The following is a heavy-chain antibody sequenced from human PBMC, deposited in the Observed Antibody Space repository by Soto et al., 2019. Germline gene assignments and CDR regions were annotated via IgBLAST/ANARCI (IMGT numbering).Heavy chain of an antibody. D-gene: IGHD3-3*01. CDR3: ARDLDRGYDFWRPNYYYYYYMDV. V-gene: IGHV1-69*04. CDR2: IIPILGIA. J-gene: IGHJ6*03. Sequence: ASVKVSCKASGGTFSSYTISWVRQAPGQGLEWMGRIIPILGIANYAQKFQGRVTITADKSTSTAYMELSSLRSEDTAVYYCARDLDRGYDFWRPNYYYYYYMDVWGKGTTVTVSS. CDR1: GGTFSSYT.